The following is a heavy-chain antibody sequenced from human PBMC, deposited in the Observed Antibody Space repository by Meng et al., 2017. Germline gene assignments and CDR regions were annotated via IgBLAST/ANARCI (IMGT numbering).Heavy chain of an antibody. J-gene: IGHJ4*02. V-gene: IGHV4-34*01. CDR3: ARRGIAARPFYY. Sequence: QVQLQQWGGGLLKPSETLSLTCAVYGWSFSGYYWSWIRQPPGKGLEWIGEINHSGSTNYNPSLKSRVTISVDTSKNQFSLKLSSVTAADTAVYYCARRGIAARPFYYWGQGTLVTVSS. D-gene: IGHD6-6*01. CDR2: INHSGST. CDR1: GWSFSGYY.